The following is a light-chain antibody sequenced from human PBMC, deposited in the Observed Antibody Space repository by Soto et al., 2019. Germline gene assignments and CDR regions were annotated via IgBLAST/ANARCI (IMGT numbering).Light chain of an antibody. J-gene: IGKJ2*01. CDR2: GAS. V-gene: IGKV3-20*01. CDR3: QQYGESSYA. CDR1: QSVDSNF. Sequence: EIVLTQSPGTLSLSPGERATLSCRANQSVDSNFLAWNQQKPGQAPRLLIYGASSRATGLPDRFSGGGSGTYFTLTINRLEPEDFAVYYCQQYGESSYAFGQGTKLQIK.